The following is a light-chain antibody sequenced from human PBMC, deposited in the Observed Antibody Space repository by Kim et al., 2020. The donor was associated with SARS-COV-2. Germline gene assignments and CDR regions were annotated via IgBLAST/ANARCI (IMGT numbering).Light chain of an antibody. V-gene: IGKV3-15*01. Sequence: SVSPGESATLDCRASQSVTTNLAWYQQKPGQAPRLLIYAASTRATGFPARFSGSGSGTEFTLTISSLQSEDFAVYSCQQYNNWPYTFGQGTKLEI. CDR1: QSVTTN. J-gene: IGKJ2*01. CDR2: AAS. CDR3: QQYNNWPYT.